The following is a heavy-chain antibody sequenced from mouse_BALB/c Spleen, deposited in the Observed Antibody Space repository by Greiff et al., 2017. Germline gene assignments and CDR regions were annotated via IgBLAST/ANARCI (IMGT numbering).Heavy chain of an antibody. CDR2: ISSGGSYT. Sequence: EVMLVESGGGLVKPGGSLKLSCAASGFTFSSYAMSWVRQTPEKRLEWVATISSGGSYTYYPDSVKGRFTISRDNAKNTLYLQMSSLRSEDTAMYYCARQGTGYFDYWGQGTTLTVSS. CDR1: GFTFSSYA. J-gene: IGHJ2*01. CDR3: ARQGTGYFDY. V-gene: IGHV5-9-3*01. D-gene: IGHD4-1*01.